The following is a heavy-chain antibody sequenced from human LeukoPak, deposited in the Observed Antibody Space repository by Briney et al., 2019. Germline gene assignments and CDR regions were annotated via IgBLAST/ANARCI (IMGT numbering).Heavy chain of an antibody. CDR2: IYPGDSDT. CDR1: GYSFPNYW. D-gene: IGHD2-8*01. Sequence: GESLKISCKGSGYSFPNYWIGWVRQMPGKGLEWMGIIYPGDSDTRYSPSFQGQVTISADKSISTAYLQWSSLKASDTAMYYCARHKWSSRAGYFQHWGQGTLVTVSS. J-gene: IGHJ1*01. V-gene: IGHV5-51*01. CDR3: ARHKWSSRAGYFQH.